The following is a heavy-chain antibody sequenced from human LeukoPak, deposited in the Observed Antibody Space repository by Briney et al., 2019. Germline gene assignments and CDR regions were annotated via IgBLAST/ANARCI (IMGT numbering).Heavy chain of an antibody. CDR1: GGSISSYY. D-gene: IGHD1-26*01. V-gene: IGHV4-59*12. CDR2: IYYSGST. CDR3: ARVSDPDAFDL. Sequence: PSEALSLTCTVSGGSISSYYWSWIRQPPGKGLEWIGYIYYSGSTNYNPSLKSRVTTSLDTSKNQFSLKLSSVTAADTALYYCARVSDPDAFDLWGQGTRVTVSS. J-gene: IGHJ3*01.